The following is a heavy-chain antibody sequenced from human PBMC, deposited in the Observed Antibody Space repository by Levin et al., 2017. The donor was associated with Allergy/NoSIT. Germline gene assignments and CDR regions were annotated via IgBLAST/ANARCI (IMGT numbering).Heavy chain of an antibody. CDR1: GFTLSNSA. V-gene: IGHV3-23*01. CDR3: AQDSTSNRFNWFDP. Sequence: QSGGSLRLSCAASGFTLSNSAMSWVRQAPGKGLEWVSAVTGSRGTTYYADSVRGRFTISRDISKNTLFLQMSRLTVEDTAVYYCAQDSTSNRFNWFDPWGQGTLVTVSS. J-gene: IGHJ5*01. CDR2: VTGSRGTT. D-gene: IGHD2/OR15-2a*01.